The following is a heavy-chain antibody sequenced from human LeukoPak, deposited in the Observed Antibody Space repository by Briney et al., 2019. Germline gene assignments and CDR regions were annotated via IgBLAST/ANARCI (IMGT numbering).Heavy chain of an antibody. D-gene: IGHD3-10*01. J-gene: IGHJ4*02. Sequence: GGSLRLSCAASGFTFSSYNMNWVRQAPGKGLEWVSYISSSSTTIYYADSVKGRFTISRDNAKNSLYLQMNSLRTEDTAVYYCAKDNAYYYADYWGQGTLVTVSS. V-gene: IGHV3-48*04. CDR2: ISSSSTTI. CDR1: GFTFSSYN. CDR3: AKDNAYYYADY.